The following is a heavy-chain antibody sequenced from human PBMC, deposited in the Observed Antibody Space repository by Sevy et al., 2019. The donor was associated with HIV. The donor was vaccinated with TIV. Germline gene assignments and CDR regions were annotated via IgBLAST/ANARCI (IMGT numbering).Heavy chain of an antibody. J-gene: IGHJ6*02. CDR2: LSLQGTNK. D-gene: IGHD3-10*01. Sequence: GGSLRLSCAVSGTNFGAFAMHWVRQAPGKGLEWVAGLSLQGTNKYYADSLKGRFNICRDNSKDILYLHMKSLRPEDTAIYYCAKDVVGGTYYIENYYYGMDVWGLGTTVTVSS. CDR3: AKDVVGGTYYIENYYYGMDV. CDR1: GTNFGAFA. V-gene: IGHV3-30*18.